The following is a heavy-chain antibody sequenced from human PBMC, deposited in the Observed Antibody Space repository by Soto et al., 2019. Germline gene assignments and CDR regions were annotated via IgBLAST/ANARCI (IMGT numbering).Heavy chain of an antibody. CDR1: GVTFSSET. V-gene: IGHV1-69*01. Sequence: QVQLVQSGADVKKPGASVKVSCQASGVTFSSETLGWVRQAPVQGLEWVGGIIPLFGTASYAQKFQGRVTSTADESTRTVYMELSSLSSDDTAVYFCATELGENPASPFDAWGQGTLVTVSS. CDR2: IIPLFGTA. J-gene: IGHJ4*02. D-gene: IGHD3-10*01. CDR3: ATELGENPASPFDA.